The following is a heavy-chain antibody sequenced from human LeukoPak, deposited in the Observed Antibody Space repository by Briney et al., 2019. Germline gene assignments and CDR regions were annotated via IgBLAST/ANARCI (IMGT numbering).Heavy chain of an antibody. J-gene: IGHJ6*02. CDR1: GFTFSSYA. CDR2: ISYDGSNK. D-gene: IGHD3-10*01. V-gene: IGHV3-30-3*01. Sequence: GRSLRLSCAASGFTFSSYAMHWVRQAPGKGLEWVAVISYDGSNKYYADSVKGRFTISRDNSKNTLYLQMNSLRSEDTAVYYCAGYGSGSFPPDAYYYYGMDVWGQGTTVTVSS. CDR3: AGYGSGSFPPDAYYYYGMDV.